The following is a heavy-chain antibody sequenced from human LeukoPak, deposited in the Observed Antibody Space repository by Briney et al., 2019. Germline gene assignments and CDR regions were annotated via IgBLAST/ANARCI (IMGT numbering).Heavy chain of an antibody. CDR1: ASSFSNPY. Sequence: GRSLCLSCQASASSFSNPYISWIRQAPGKGLEWVSAITASGGSTYYADSVKGRFTISRDNSKNTLYLQMNSLRDEDTAVYYCAHPTEYSSSWYGNWFDPWGQGTLVTVSS. D-gene: IGHD6-13*01. J-gene: IGHJ5*02. CDR2: ITASGGST. CDR3: AHPTEYSSSWYGNWFDP. V-gene: IGHV3-23*01.